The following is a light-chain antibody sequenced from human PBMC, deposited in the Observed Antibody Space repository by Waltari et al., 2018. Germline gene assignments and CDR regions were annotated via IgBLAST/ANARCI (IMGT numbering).Light chain of an antibody. Sequence: QSAMTPPPSASGSPGQSVTLSCHGTGSDGGGYNYVSWYQHHPGKAPKRMIYEVYKRPSGVPDRFSGSKSGDTASLTVSGLQAEDEGDYYCSSYAGTGTFKVTFGGGTKLTVL. V-gene: IGLV2-8*01. CDR2: EVY. J-gene: IGLJ2*01. CDR1: GSDGGGYNY. CDR3: SSYAGTGTFKVT.